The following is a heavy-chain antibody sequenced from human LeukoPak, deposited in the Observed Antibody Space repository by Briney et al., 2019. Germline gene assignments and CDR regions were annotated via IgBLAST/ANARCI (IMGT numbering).Heavy chain of an antibody. CDR3: ASDSGSYDY. J-gene: IGHJ4*02. V-gene: IGHV3-53*01. D-gene: IGHD1-26*01. CDR2: IYSGGST. CDR1: GFTGSINY. Sequence: GGSLRLSCAASGFTGSINYMSWVRQAPGEGLEWVSVIYSGGSTYYADSVKGRFTISRDNSKNTLYLQTNSLRAEDTAVYYCASDSGSYDYWGQGTLVTVSS.